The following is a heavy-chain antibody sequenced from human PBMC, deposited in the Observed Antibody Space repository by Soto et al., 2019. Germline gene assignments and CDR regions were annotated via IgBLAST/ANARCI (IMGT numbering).Heavy chain of an antibody. Sequence: QVQLQESGPGLVKPSGTLSLTCGVSSDCISSSNWWTWVRQPPGKGLEWIGEIYHTGSTNYNPSLKSRVTISVDKSKNQFSLKLSSVTAADTAVYYCARVVVATYSSTFDPWGQGTLVTVSS. D-gene: IGHD6-13*01. J-gene: IGHJ5*02. CDR2: IYHTGST. CDR1: SDCISSSNW. CDR3: ARVVVATYSSTFDP. V-gene: IGHV4-4*02.